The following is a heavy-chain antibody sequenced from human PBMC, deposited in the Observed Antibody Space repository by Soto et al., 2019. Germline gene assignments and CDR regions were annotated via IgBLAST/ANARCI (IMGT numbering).Heavy chain of an antibody. Sequence: SETLSLTCTVSGDSINSYYWSWIRQPSGKGLEWIGYIYYSGSTNYNPSLKSRVTISVDTSKNQLSLKLTSVTAADTAVYYCARDNPRDGYNDYWGQGTLVTVSS. J-gene: IGHJ4*02. V-gene: IGHV4-59*01. CDR3: ARDNPRDGYNDY. D-gene: IGHD5-12*01. CDR1: GDSINSYY. CDR2: IYYSGST.